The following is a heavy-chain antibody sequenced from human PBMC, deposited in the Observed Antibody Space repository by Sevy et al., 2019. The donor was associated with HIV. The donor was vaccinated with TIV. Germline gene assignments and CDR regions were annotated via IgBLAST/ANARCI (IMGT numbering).Heavy chain of an antibody. CDR3: ARDICSGGSCYSAFVY. V-gene: IGHV1-3*04. J-gene: IGHJ4*02. CDR2: VNTASGDT. CDR1: GYTFNNYI. D-gene: IGHD2-15*01. Sequence: ASVKVSCKGSGYTFNNYIIYWVRQAPGQSLEWMGWVNTASGDTKYSQKFQGRVIITTDTSARTVYMELNNLRSEDTASYFCARDICSGGSCYSAFVYWGQGTLVTVSS.